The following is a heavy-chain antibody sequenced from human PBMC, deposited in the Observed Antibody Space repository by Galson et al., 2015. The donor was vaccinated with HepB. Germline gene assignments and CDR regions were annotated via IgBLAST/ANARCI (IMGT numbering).Heavy chain of an antibody. CDR2: INAGNGNT. CDR3: ARERLGYCSSTSCYTEFYYYGMDV. J-gene: IGHJ6*02. CDR1: GYTFTSYA. V-gene: IGHV1-3*01. Sequence: SVKVSCKASGYTFTSYAMHWVRQAPGQRLEWMGWINAGNGNTKYSQKFQGRVTITRDTSASTAYMELSSLRSEDTAVYYCARERLGYCSSTSCYTEFYYYGMDVWGQGTTVTVSS. D-gene: IGHD2-2*02.